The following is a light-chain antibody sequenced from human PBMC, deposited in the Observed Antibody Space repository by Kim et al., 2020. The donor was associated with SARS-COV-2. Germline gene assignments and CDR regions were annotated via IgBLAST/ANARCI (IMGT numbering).Light chain of an antibody. J-gene: IGKJ5*01. CDR2: DTS. CDR1: QSVSSY. V-gene: IGKV3-11*01. Sequence: LSPGERATLSCMASQSVSSYLAWYQQKPGRAPRLLIYDTSNRATGIPARFSGSGSGTDFSLTISSLEPEDFAVYYCQQRSNWPVTFGPGTRLEIK. CDR3: QQRSNWPVT.